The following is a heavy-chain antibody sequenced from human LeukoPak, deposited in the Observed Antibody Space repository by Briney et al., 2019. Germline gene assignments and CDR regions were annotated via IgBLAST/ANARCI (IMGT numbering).Heavy chain of an antibody. J-gene: IGHJ5*02. V-gene: IGHV4-39*01. D-gene: IGHD6-19*01. CDR2: IYYSGST. CDR1: CGSISSSGYY. CDR3: ARIIAVAGPNWLDP. Sequence: PSETLSLTCTVSCGSISSSGYYWSWIRQPPGKGLEWIGSIYYSGSTYYNPSLKSRVTISVDTSKNQFSLKLSSVTAADTSVYYCARIIAVAGPNWLDPWGQGTLVTVSS.